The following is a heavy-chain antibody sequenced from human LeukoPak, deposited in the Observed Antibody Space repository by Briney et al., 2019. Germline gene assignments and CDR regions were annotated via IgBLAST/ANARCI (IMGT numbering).Heavy chain of an antibody. V-gene: IGHV4-34*01. CDR3: ARQRIAVADNNWFDP. D-gene: IGHD6-19*01. Sequence: SETLSLTCAVYGGSFSGYYWSWIRQPPGKGLERIGEINHSGSTNYNPSLKSRVTISVDTSKNQFSLKLSSVTAADTAVYYCARQRIAVADNNWFDPWGQGTLVTVSS. CDR2: INHSGST. CDR1: GGSFSGYY. J-gene: IGHJ5*02.